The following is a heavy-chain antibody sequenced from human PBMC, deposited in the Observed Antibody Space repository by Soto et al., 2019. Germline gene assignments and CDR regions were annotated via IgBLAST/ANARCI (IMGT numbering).Heavy chain of an antibody. CDR3: ARDIEPDGCQDAFDI. CDR2: IYYSGST. V-gene: IGHV4-59*01. CDR1: GGSISSYY. Sequence: SETLSLTCTVSGGSISSYYWSWIRQPPGKGLEWIGYIYYSGSTNYNPSLKSRVTISVDTSKNQFSLKLSSVTAADTAVYYCARDIEPDGCQDAFDIWGQGTMVTVSS. D-gene: IGHD6-13*01. J-gene: IGHJ3*02.